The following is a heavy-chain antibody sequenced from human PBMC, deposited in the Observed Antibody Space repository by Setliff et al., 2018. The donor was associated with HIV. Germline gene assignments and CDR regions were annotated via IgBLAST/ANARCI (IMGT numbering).Heavy chain of an antibody. CDR3: ARGPVELSNYDHDYYYGMDV. V-gene: IGHV4-34*01. Sequence: SETLSLTCAVYGGSFSGYYWSWIRQPPGKGLEWIGEINHSGSTNYNPSLKSRVTISVDTSKNQFSLKLSSVTAADTAVSYCARGPVELSNYDHDYYYGMDVWGQGTTVTVSS. CDR1: GGSFSGYY. CDR2: INHSGST. J-gene: IGHJ6*02. D-gene: IGHD4-4*01.